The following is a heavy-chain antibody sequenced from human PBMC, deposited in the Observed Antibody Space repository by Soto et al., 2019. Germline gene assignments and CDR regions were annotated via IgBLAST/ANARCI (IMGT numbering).Heavy chain of an antibody. V-gene: IGHV5-51*03. J-gene: IGHJ6*03. D-gene: IGHD4-17*01. CDR2: IYPGDSDT. Sequence: GESLKISCKGSGYSFTSYWIGWVRQMPGKGLEWMGIIYPGDSDTRYSPSFQGQVTISADKSISTAYLQWSSLKASDTAMDYCASLGGDPAPAYYDYSNMDVWGNGTRVTVSS. CDR3: ASLGGDPAPAYYDYSNMDV. CDR1: GYSFTSYW.